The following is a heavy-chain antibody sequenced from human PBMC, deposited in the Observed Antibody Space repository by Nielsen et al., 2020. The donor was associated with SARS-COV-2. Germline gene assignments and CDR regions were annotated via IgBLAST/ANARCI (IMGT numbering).Heavy chain of an antibody. J-gene: IGHJ5*02. CDR2: ISAYNGNT. Sequence: ASVKVSCKASGYTFTNFGISWVRQAPGQGLEWMGWISAYNGNTNYAQKFQGRVTMTTDTSTTTAYMELRSLRSADTAVYYCARAKTFYDFWSGYPSGFDPWGQGTLVTVSS. CDR1: GYTFTNFG. CDR3: ARAKTFYDFWSGYPSGFDP. V-gene: IGHV1-18*01. D-gene: IGHD3-3*01.